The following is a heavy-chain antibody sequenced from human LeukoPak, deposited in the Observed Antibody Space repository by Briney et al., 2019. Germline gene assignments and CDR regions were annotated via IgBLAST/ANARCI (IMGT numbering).Heavy chain of an antibody. D-gene: IGHD2-21*01. CDR3: ARSNSYTVDV. Sequence: PGGSLRLSCAASGFTSSDYYMTWIRQPPGKGPEWISYISSSGGTTTYVDSVKGRFTISRDNAKNSLYLQMNSLRADDTAVYYCARSNSYTVDVWGQGTAVTVSS. CDR1: GFTSSDYY. J-gene: IGHJ6*02. CDR2: ISSSGGTT. V-gene: IGHV3-11*01.